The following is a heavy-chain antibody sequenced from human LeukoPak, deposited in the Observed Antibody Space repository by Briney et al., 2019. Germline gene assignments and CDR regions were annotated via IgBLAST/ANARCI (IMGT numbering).Heavy chain of an antibody. Sequence: SETLSLTCTVSGSISSYYWSWIRQPPGKGLEWIGYIYTSGSTNYNPSLKSRVAISVDTSKNQFSLDLSSVTAADTAVYYCARQKCASTSCLTKNAFDIWGQGTMVTVSS. CDR1: GSISSYY. V-gene: IGHV4-4*09. J-gene: IGHJ3*02. CDR2: IYTSGST. CDR3: ARQKCASTSCLTKNAFDI. D-gene: IGHD2-2*01.